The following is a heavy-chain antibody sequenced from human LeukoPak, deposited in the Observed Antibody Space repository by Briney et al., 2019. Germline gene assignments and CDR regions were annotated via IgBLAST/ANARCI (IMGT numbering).Heavy chain of an antibody. CDR3: ARRGGSGWDTFDY. Sequence: SQTLSLTCTVSGGSISSGDYYWGWIRQPPGKGLEWIGSIYYSGSTYYNPSLKSRVTISVDTSKNQFSLKLSSVTAADTAVYYCARRGGSGWDTFDYWGQGTLVTVSS. CDR1: GGSISSGDYY. V-gene: IGHV4-39*01. D-gene: IGHD6-19*01. CDR2: IYYSGST. J-gene: IGHJ4*02.